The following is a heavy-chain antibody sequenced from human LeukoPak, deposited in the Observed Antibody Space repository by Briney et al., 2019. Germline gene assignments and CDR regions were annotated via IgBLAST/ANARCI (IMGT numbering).Heavy chain of an antibody. CDR3: ARDLDRPGLISYGGVLDY. Sequence: GGSLRLSCAASGFNFRNYWMYWVRQAPGKGLVWVSRINSDGSRTTYADSVKGRFTISRYNAKNTLNLQMNTQRDEDTAVYYCARDLDRPGLISYGGVLDYWGQGILVTVSS. V-gene: IGHV3-74*01. CDR2: INSDGSRT. CDR1: GFNFRNYW. D-gene: IGHD3-16*01. J-gene: IGHJ4*02.